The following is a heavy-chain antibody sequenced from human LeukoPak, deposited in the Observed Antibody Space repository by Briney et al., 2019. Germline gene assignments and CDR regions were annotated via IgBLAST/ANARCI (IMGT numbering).Heavy chain of an antibody. CDR3: ARPYCSSTDCPTFDD. CDR2: ISSSSDTI. Sequence: HSGGSLRLSCVVSGFTFSTYNVNWVRQAPGKGLEWVSYISSSSDTIFYADSERGRFTISRDNAKKSLYLQMSSLRAEDTAVYYCARPYCSSTDCPTFDDWGQGTLVTVSS. CDR1: GFTFSTYN. V-gene: IGHV3-48*01. D-gene: IGHD2-2*01. J-gene: IGHJ4*02.